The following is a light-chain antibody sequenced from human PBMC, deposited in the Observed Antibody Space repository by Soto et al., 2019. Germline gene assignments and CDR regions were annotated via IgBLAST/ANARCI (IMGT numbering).Light chain of an antibody. J-gene: IGLJ2*01. CDR1: SSDVGGYNY. V-gene: IGLV2-14*03. CDR2: DVS. Sequence: QSALTQPASVSGSPGQSITISCTGTSSDVGGYNYVSWYQQHPGKAPKLIIYDVSDGPSGASTRFSSSKSGNTASLTISGLQAEDEDDYYCTSYTSDNTGVFGGGTKLTVL. CDR3: TSYTSDNTGV.